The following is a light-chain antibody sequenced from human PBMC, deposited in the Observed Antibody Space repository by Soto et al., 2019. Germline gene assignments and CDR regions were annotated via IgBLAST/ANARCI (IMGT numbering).Light chain of an antibody. CDR1: QSISSNY. V-gene: IGKV3-20*01. CDR2: GAS. CDR3: QQYGSLPGT. J-gene: IGKJ1*01. Sequence: EIVLTQSPGTLSLSPGERVTLSCRASQSISSNYLAWYQQKPGRAPRLLVYGASSRATDIPDRFSGSGSGTDFTLTISRLEPEDFAVYFCQQYGSLPGTFGQGTKVEI.